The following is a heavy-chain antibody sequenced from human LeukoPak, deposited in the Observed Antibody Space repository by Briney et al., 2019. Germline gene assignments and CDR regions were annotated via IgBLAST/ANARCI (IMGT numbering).Heavy chain of an antibody. CDR2: INHSGST. Sequence: KPSETLSLTCAVYGGSFSGYYWSWIRQPPGKGLEWIGEINHSGSTNYNPSPKSRVTISVDTSKNQFSLKLSSVTAADTAVYYCARANSSLHYFDYWGQGTLVTVSS. D-gene: IGHD6-13*01. CDR3: ARANSSLHYFDY. V-gene: IGHV4-34*01. CDR1: GGSFSGYY. J-gene: IGHJ4*02.